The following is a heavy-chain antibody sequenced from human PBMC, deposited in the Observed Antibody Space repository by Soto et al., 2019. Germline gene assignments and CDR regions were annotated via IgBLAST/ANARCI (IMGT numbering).Heavy chain of an antibody. J-gene: IGHJ5*02. CDR2: ISYDGSNK. D-gene: IGHD6-19*01. V-gene: IGHV3-30-3*02. CDR1: GFPFSSYA. CDR3: VTAVTAAVAPDQ. Sequence: GVSLSLSCASSGFPFSSYAMHWVLQAPGKGLEWVAVISYDGSNKYYADSVEGRFTTSRDNAKNSLYLQMNSLKGEDTAVYYCVTAVTAAVAPDQWRQGTRVNVSS.